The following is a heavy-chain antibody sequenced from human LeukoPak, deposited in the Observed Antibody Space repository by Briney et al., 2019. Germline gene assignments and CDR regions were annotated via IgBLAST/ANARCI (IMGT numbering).Heavy chain of an antibody. Sequence: GGSLRLSCAASGFTFSSYAMHWVRQAPGKGLEWVAVISYDGSNKYYADSVKGRFTISRDNSKNTLYLQMNSLRAEDTAVYYCAREGYYYDSSPDYWGQGTLVTVSS. CDR1: GFTFSSYA. D-gene: IGHD3-22*01. J-gene: IGHJ4*02. CDR3: AREGYYYDSSPDY. V-gene: IGHV3-30-3*01. CDR2: ISYDGSNK.